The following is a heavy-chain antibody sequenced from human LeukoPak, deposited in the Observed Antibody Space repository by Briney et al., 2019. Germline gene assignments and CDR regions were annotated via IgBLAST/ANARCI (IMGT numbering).Heavy chain of an antibody. CDR2: ILSDGSKD. D-gene: IGHD2-15*01. J-gene: IGHJ4*02. CDR3: AKVLITSIGYCSGGSCYRAFDY. V-gene: IGHV3-33*06. CDR1: GFIFSSYG. Sequence: GGSLRLSCAASGFIFSSYGMHWVRQAPGKGLEWVAVILSDGSKDFYADSVKGRFTISRDNSKNTLYLQMNSLRAEDTALYYCAKVLITSIGYCSGGSCYRAFDYWGQGTLVTVSS.